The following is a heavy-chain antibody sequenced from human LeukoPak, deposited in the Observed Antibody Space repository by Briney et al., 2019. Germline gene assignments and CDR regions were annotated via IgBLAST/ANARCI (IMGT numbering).Heavy chain of an antibody. CDR1: GYTFTGYY. CDR3: ASLGDYYDSSGYTYYFDY. D-gene: IGHD3-22*01. Sequence: ASVKVSCKASGYTFTGYYMHWVRQAPGQGLEWMGWINPNSGGTNYAQKFQGRVTMTRDTSISTAYMELSRLRSDDTAVYYCASLGDYYDSSGYTYYFDYWGQGTLVTVSS. CDR2: INPNSGGT. V-gene: IGHV1-2*02. J-gene: IGHJ4*02.